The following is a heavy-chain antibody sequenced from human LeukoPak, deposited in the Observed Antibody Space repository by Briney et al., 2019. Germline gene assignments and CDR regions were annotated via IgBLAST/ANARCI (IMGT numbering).Heavy chain of an antibody. CDR2: INHSGST. Sequence: SSETLSLTCAVYGGSFSGYYWSWIRQPPGKGLEWIGEINHSGSTNYNPSLKSRVTISVDMSKNQFSLKLSSVTAADTAVYYCARGAIVVVPAATSWFDPWGQGTLVTVSS. CDR1: GGSFSGYY. CDR3: ARGAIVVVPAATSWFDP. D-gene: IGHD2-2*01. J-gene: IGHJ5*02. V-gene: IGHV4-34*01.